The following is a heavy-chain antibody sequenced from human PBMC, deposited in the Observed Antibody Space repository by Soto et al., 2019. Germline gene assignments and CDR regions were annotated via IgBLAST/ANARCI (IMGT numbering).Heavy chain of an antibody. J-gene: IGHJ3*02. D-gene: IGHD4-4*01. CDR1: GFTFSSYA. V-gene: IGHV3-30-3*01. CDR2: IAYDGSYK. CDR3: ARDVYSNGADAFDI. Sequence: QVPLVESGGGVVQPGRSLRLSCAASGFTFSSYAMNWVRQAPGRGLEWVAVIAYDGSYKYYADSVKGRFTISRDNSKNTLYLEMNSLRAEDTAVYYCARDVYSNGADAFDIWGQGTMVTVSS.